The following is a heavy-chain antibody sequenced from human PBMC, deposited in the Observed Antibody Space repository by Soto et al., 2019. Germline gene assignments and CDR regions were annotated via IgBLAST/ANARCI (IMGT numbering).Heavy chain of an antibody. J-gene: IGHJ5*02. CDR1: GFTFRSFT. CDR2: ISSNSAYI. Sequence: GGSLRLSCAASGFTFRSFTVNWVRQAPGKGLEWVSTISSNSAYIYYTDALRGRFTISRDNAKNSLHLQMNSLRAEDTAVYYCTRDASRDSSARGWFDPWGPRTLVTLSS. V-gene: IGHV3-21*01. CDR3: TRDASRDSSARGWFDP. D-gene: IGHD6-13*01.